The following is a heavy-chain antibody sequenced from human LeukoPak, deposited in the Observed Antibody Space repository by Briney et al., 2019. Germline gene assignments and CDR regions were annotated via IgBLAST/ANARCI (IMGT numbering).Heavy chain of an antibody. CDR1: GGSISSGNW. D-gene: IGHD2-15*01. Sequence: SGTLSLTCAVSGGSISSGNWWSWVRQPPGKGLEWIGEIYHSGNTNYNPSLKSRVTISVDKSKNQFSLKLSSVTAADTAVYYCARLRCSGGSCYSEFSDYYYGMDVWGKGTTVTVSS. CDR3: ARLRCSGGSCYSEFSDYYYGMDV. J-gene: IGHJ6*04. V-gene: IGHV4-4*02. CDR2: IYHSGNT.